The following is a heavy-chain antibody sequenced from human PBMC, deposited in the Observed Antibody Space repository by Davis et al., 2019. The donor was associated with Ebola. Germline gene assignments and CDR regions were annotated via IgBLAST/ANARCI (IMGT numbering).Heavy chain of an antibody. Sequence: MPSETLSLTCTVSGGSISSYDWSWIRQPPGKGLEWIGYIYNTRTTNYNPSLKSRVTISVDTSKNQLSLKLSYVTAADTAVYFCASGYSGFKTFDYWGQGTLVTVSS. J-gene: IGHJ4*02. CDR3: ASGYSGFKTFDY. CDR1: GGSISSYD. D-gene: IGHD5-12*01. V-gene: IGHV4-59*01. CDR2: IYNTRTT.